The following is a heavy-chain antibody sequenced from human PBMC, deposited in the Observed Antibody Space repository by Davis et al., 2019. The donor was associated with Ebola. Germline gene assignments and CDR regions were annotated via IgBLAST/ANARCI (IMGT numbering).Heavy chain of an antibody. Sequence: HSQTLSLTCAISGDSVSSGGWNWIRQSPSRGLEWLGRTYFSSKWYHDYAVSVKSRITINPDTAKNQFSLQLNSVIPEDTALYYCARGWFRAGMDVWGEGTTVTVSS. J-gene: IGHJ6*04. V-gene: IGHV6-1*01. CDR2: TYFSSKWYH. CDR1: GDSVSSGG. D-gene: IGHD3-10*01. CDR3: ARGWFRAGMDV.